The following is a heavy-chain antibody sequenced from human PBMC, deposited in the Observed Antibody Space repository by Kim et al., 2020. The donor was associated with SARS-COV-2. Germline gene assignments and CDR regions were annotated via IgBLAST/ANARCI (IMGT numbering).Heavy chain of an antibody. CDR2: K. Sequence: KYSADSVKCRFTISRDNSKNTLYLQMNSLRAEDTAVYYCSRGRATDGMDVWGQGTTVTVSS. D-gene: IGHD1-26*01. V-gene: IGHV3-30*01. CDR3: SRGRATDGMDV. J-gene: IGHJ6*02.